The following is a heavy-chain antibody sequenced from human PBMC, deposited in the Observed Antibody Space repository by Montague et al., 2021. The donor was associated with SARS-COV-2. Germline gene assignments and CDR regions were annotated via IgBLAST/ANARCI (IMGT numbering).Heavy chain of an antibody. Sequence: SETLSLTCNVSGGSINSYSWSWIRQPPGKGLEWIANFHYSGRSDHNPSLESRVTISVDMSQSQVSLKLTAVTAADTAVYYCVGEKLIRGLRRGMDVWGQGTTVIVSS. V-gene: IGHV4-59*01. CDR2: FHYSGRS. D-gene: IGHD3-10*01. CDR1: GGSINSYS. CDR3: VGEKLIRGLRRGMDV. J-gene: IGHJ6*02.